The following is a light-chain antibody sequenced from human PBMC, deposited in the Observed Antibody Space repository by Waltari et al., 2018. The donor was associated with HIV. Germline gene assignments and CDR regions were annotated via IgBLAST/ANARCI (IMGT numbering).Light chain of an antibody. CDR2: AAS. Sequence: DIQMTQSPSSLSASVGDRVTITCRASKSISNNLNWYQQKPGKAPNLLIYAASSLESGVPSRFSGSGSGTEFTLTISSLQYEDFATYHCQQSYSSPGTFGQGTKVEI. CDR3: QQSYSSPGT. CDR1: KSISNN. J-gene: IGKJ1*01. V-gene: IGKV1-39*01.